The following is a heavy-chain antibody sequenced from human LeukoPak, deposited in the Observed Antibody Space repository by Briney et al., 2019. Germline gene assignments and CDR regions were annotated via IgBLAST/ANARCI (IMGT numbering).Heavy chain of an antibody. V-gene: IGHV1-69*05. J-gene: IGHJ4*02. D-gene: IGHD6-19*01. CDR3: ARVNLRGIAVAGPLDY. CDR1: GGTFSSYA. Sequence: SVKVSCKASGGTFSSYAISWVRQAPGQGLEWMGRIIPIFGTANYAQKFQVRVTITTDESTSTAYMELSSLRSEDTAVYYCARVNLRGIAVAGPLDYWGQGTLVTVSS. CDR2: IIPIFGTA.